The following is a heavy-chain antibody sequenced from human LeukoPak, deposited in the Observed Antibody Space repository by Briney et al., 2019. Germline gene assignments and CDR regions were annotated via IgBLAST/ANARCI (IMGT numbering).Heavy chain of an antibody. CDR3: AKEGPVIEQWLVQYFDY. D-gene: IGHD6-19*01. Sequence: PGGSLRLSCAASGFTFSSYGMHWVRQAPGKGLEWVAFIRYDGSNKYYADSVKGRFTISRDNSKNTLYLQMNSLRAEDTAVCYCAKEGPVIEQWLVQYFDYWGQGTLVTVSS. CDR2: IRYDGSNK. CDR1: GFTFSSYG. V-gene: IGHV3-30*02. J-gene: IGHJ4*02.